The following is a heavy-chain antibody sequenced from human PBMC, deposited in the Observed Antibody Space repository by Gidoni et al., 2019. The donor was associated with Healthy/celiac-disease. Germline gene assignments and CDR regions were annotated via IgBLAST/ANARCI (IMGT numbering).Heavy chain of an antibody. CDR3: ATRYCSSTSCYLYFDY. Sequence: QVQLVQSGAEVKKPGASVKVSCKASGYTFTSYYMHWVRQAPGQGLEWMGILNPSGGSTSYAQKFQGRVTMTRDTSTSTVYMELSSLRSEDTAVYYCATRYCSSTSCYLYFDYWGQGTLVTVSS. CDR1: GYTFTSYY. V-gene: IGHV1-46*01. J-gene: IGHJ4*02. CDR2: LNPSGGST. D-gene: IGHD2-2*01.